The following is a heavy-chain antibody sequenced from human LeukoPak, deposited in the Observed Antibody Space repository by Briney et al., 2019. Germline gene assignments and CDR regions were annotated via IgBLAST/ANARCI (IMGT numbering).Heavy chain of an antibody. D-gene: IGHD3-22*01. CDR2: TYYSGNT. CDR1: GGSINNYY. CDR3: ARVIDDMYYDSSGYYHC. J-gene: IGHJ4*02. V-gene: IGHV4-59*08. Sequence: PSETLSLTCTISGGSINNYYWNWIRQSPGKGLEWIGYTYYSGNTHYNPSLKSRVSISVDTSKNQFSLKLSSVTAADTAVYYCARVIDDMYYDSSGYYHCWGQGTLVTVSS.